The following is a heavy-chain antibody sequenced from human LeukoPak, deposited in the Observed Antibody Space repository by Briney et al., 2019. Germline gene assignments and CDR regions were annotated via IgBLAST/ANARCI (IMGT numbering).Heavy chain of an antibody. D-gene: IGHD6-13*01. J-gene: IGHJ4*02. V-gene: IGHV3-11*04. CDR3: ARRAAAVRCCDY. Sequence: PGGSLRLSCAVSGFTFRDYYMSWIRQAPGKGLEWVSYISSGGRNIFHADSVKGRFTISRDNAENALYLQMHRLSAEDRGVYYCARRAAAVRCCDYWGKGTLVTVPS. CDR1: GFTFRDYY. CDR2: ISSGGRNI.